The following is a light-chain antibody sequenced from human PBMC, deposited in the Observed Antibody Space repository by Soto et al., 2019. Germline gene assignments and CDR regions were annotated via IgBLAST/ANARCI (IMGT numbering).Light chain of an antibody. CDR3: AAWDDSLSGAL. Sequence: QSVLTQPPSASGTPGQRVPISCSGSSSNIGSNYVYWYRQLPGTAPKLLIYRNNQRPSGVPDRFSGSKSGTSASLAISVLRSEDEADYYCAAWDDSLSGALFGGGTQLTVL. V-gene: IGLV1-47*01. CDR2: RNN. CDR1: SSNIGSNY. J-gene: IGLJ7*01.